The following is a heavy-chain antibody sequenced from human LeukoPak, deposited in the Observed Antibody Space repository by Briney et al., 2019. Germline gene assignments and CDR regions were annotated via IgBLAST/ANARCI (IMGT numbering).Heavy chain of an antibody. J-gene: IGHJ4*02. CDR1: GGSISSYY. CDR3: ARHGYDSSGYQDYYFDY. V-gene: IGHV4-4*09. Sequence: PSETLSLTCTVSGGSISSYYWSWIRQPPGKGLEWIGYIYTSGSTNYNPSLKSRVTISVDTSKNQCSLKLSSVTAADTAVYYCARHGYDSSGYQDYYFDYWGQGTLVTVSS. D-gene: IGHD3-22*01. CDR2: IYTSGST.